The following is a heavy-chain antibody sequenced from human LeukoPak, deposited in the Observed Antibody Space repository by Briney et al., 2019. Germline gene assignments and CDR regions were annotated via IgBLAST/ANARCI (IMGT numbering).Heavy chain of an antibody. CDR1: GFTVSSNY. D-gene: IGHD2-15*01. V-gene: IGHV3-53*01. CDR2: IYSGGST. J-gene: IGHJ4*02. CDR3: ARLAVVVAAYFAY. Sequence: PGGSLRLSCAASGFTVSSNYMSWVRQAPGKGLEWVSVIYSGGSTYYADSVKGRFTISRDNSKNTLYLQMNSLRAEDTAVYYCARLAVVVAAYFAYWGQGTLVTVSS.